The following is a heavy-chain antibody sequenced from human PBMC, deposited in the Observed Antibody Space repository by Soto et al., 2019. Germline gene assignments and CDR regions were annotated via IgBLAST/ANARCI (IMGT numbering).Heavy chain of an antibody. CDR2: INHVATT. CDR3: ARHYYDSTGYYRSPLGD. CDR1: GGSFGGYY. V-gene: IGHV4-34*01. Sequence: VQLQQWGAGLLKPSETLSLTCEVSGGSFGGYYWSWIRQPPGKGLEWIGEINHVATTNYNPSLKSRVTISLDMSKNQFSLKLTSVNAADTAVYYCARHYYDSTGYYRSPLGDWGQGTLVTVSS. J-gene: IGHJ4*02. D-gene: IGHD3-22*01.